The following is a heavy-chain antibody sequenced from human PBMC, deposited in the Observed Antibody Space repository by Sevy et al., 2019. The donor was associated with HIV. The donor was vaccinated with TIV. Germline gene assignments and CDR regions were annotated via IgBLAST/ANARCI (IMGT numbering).Heavy chain of an antibody. V-gene: IGHV1-2*06. CDR2: INPNSGGT. Sequence: ASVKVSCKASGYTFTGYYMHWVRQAPGQGLEWMGRINPNSGGTNYAQKLQGRVTITRDTSISTASMGLSRLRSDDTAVYYCAREGPPNNYGSGYYYGMAVWGQGTTVTFSS. CDR1: GYTFTGYY. CDR3: AREGPPNNYGSGYYYGMAV. J-gene: IGHJ6*02. D-gene: IGHD3-10*01.